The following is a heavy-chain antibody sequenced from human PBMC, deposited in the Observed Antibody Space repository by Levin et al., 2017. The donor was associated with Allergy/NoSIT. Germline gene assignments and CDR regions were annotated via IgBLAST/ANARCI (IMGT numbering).Heavy chain of an antibody. J-gene: IGHJ5*02. CDR3: ARPFVCSGGSCYSEGWFDP. CDR1: GGSIITNSYY. D-gene: IGHD2-15*01. CDR2: IYHSGYT. Sequence: SETLSLTCTVSGGSIITNSYYWGWIRQSPGKGLEWIGSIYHSGYTYYNPSLRSRVTISVDTPKNQLSLKLSSVTAADTALYYCARPFVCSGGSCYSEGWFDPWGQGALVSVSS. V-gene: IGHV4-39*01.